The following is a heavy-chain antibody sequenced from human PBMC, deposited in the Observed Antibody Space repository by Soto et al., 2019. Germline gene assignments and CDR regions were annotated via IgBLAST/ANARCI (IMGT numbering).Heavy chain of an antibody. CDR3: ARFHLPGDAFDI. V-gene: IGHV4-34*01. CDR2: INHSGST. J-gene: IGHJ3*02. Sequence: SETLSLTCAVYGGSFSGYYWSWIRQPPGKGLEWIGEINHSGSTNYNPSLKRRVTISVDTSKNQFYLKLSSVTAADTAVYYCARFHLPGDAFDIWGQGTMVTVSS. CDR1: GGSFSGYY.